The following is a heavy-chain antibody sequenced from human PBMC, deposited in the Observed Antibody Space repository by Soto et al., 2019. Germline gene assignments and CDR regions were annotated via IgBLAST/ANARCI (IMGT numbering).Heavy chain of an antibody. CDR1: GFTFSSYA. Sequence: GGSLRLSCAASGFTFSSYAMHWVRQAPGKGLEWVAVISYDGSNKYYADSVKGRFTISRDNSKSTLYLQMNSLRAEDTAVYYCARGSSSLDYFDYWGQGTLVTAPQ. J-gene: IGHJ4*02. D-gene: IGHD6-6*01. CDR3: ARGSSSLDYFDY. CDR2: ISYDGSNK. V-gene: IGHV3-30-3*01.